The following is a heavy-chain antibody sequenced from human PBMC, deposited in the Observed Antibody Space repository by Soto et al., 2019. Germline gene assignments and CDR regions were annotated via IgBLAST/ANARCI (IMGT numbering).Heavy chain of an antibody. CDR2: ISYDGSNQ. Sequence: QVQLVESGGGVVQPGRSLRLSCAASGFTFGSFGMHWVRQAPGKGLDWVAVISYDGSNQYYADSVKGRFTISRDNSKNTLFLQMNSLTTEDTAVYYCAKGTKYQAGISSFHDYWGQGTLVTVSS. CDR3: AKGTKYQAGISSFHDY. CDR1: GFTFGSFG. J-gene: IGHJ4*02. V-gene: IGHV3-30*18. D-gene: IGHD1-20*01.